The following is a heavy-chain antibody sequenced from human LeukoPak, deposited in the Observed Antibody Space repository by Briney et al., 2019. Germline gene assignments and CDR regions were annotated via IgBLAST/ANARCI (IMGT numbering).Heavy chain of an antibody. J-gene: IGHJ4*02. Sequence: GASVNVSCKASGYTFTCSGISWVRQAPGQGLEWMGWISAYNGNTIYANKLPGRVTITTDPSTSTTYMEVRSLRSDDKAVYYCASGPATVTHPAGYDYWGQGTLVTVSS. V-gene: IGHV1-18*01. CDR2: ISAYNGNT. CDR3: ASGPATVTHPAGYDY. CDR1: GYTFTCSG. D-gene: IGHD4-17*01.